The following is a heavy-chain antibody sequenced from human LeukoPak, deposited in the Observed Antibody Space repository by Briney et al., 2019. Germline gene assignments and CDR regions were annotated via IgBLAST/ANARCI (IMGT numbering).Heavy chain of an antibody. CDR2: ISAYNGNT. J-gene: IGHJ4*02. CDR3: ARFIPSFAQYYFDY. Sequence: ASVKVSCKASGYTFTSYGIGWVRQAPGQGLEWMGWISAYNGNTNYAQKLQGRVTMTTDTSTSTAYMELRSLRSDDTAVYYCARFIPSFAQYYFDYWGQGTLVTVSS. CDR1: GYTFTSYG. D-gene: IGHD3-16*01. V-gene: IGHV1-18*01.